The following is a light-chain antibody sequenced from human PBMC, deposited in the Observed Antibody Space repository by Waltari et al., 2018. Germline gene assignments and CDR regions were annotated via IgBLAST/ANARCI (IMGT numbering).Light chain of an antibody. CDR1: KLGDKY. V-gene: IGLV3-1*01. CDR3: QAWDSSTGV. J-gene: IGLJ1*01. Sequence: SYELTQPPSVSVSPGQTASIPCSGAKLGDKYACWYQQKPGQSPGLVIYQDSKRPSGIPERFSGSNSGNTATLTISGTQAMDEADYYCQAWDSSTGVFGTGTKVTVL. CDR2: QDS.